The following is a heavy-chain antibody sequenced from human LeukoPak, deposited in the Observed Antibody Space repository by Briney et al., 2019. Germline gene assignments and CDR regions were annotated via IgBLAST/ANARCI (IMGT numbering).Heavy chain of an antibody. D-gene: IGHD4-17*01. CDR2: MNPNSGNT. CDR3: ARETTGSWFDP. Sequence: ASVKVSCKASGYTFTAYYVHWVRQATGQGLEWMGWMNPNSGNTGYAQKFQGRVTITADKSTSTAYMELSSLRSEDTAVYYCARETTGSWFDPWGQGTLVTVSS. CDR1: GYTFTAYY. V-gene: IGHV1-8*03. J-gene: IGHJ5*02.